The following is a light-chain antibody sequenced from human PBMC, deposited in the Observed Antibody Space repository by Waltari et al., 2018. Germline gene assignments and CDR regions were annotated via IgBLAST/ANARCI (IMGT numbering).Light chain of an antibody. CDR1: NIGSKS. CDR2: RDI. J-gene: IGLJ2*01. Sequence: SYELTQPLSVSVALGQTASIACGENNIGSKSGHWYQQKPGQAPVLVIYRDIKRTSGIPERLSGSNWDQTATLNSRTDQAGDEADYYCQVWDSTMMVFGGGTKLTVL. CDR3: QVWDSTMMV. V-gene: IGLV3-9*01.